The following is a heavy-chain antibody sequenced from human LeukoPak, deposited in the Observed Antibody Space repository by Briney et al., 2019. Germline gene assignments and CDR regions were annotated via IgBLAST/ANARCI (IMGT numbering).Heavy chain of an antibody. J-gene: IGHJ4*02. V-gene: IGHV3-30*18. Sequence: GRSLRLSCAASGFTFSSYGMHWVRPAPGKGLEWVAVISYDGSNKYYADSVKGRFTISRDNSKNTLYLQMNSLRAEDTAVYYCAKDRFAYYWGQGTLVTVSS. CDR2: ISYDGSNK. D-gene: IGHD3-10*01. CDR1: GFTFSSYG. CDR3: AKDRFAYY.